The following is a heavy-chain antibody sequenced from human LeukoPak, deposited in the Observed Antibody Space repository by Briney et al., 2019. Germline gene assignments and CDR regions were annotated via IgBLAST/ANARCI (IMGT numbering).Heavy chain of an antibody. V-gene: IGHV4-59*01. CDR3: ARDDYRGVTNFDP. Sequence: SETLSLTCTVSGGSISPYFWSWIRQPPGKGLEWIGYISYTGSTNYNPSLKSRVTISIDTSKNQFSLQLTSVTAADTAVYYCARDDYRGVTNFDPWGQGTLVTVSS. CDR1: GGSISPYF. D-gene: IGHD3-10*01. J-gene: IGHJ5*02. CDR2: ISYTGST.